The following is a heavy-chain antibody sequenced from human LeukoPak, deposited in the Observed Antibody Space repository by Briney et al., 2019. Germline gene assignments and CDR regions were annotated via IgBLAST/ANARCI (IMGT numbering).Heavy chain of an antibody. D-gene: IGHD5-12*01. V-gene: IGHV3-66*01. J-gene: IGHJ4*02. CDR1: GFTVSSNY. CDR3: ARDRGYSGYDTFFDY. Sequence: GGSLRLSCAASGFTVSSNYMSWVRQAPGKGLEWVSVIYSGGSTYYADSVKGRFTISRDNSKNTLYLQMNSLRAEDTAVYYCARDRGYSGYDTFFDYWGQGTLVTVSS. CDR2: IYSGGST.